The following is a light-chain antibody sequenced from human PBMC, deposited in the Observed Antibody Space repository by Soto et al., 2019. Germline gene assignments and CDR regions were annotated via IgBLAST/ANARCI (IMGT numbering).Light chain of an antibody. CDR3: QQRSKWPQT. Sequence: EIVLTQSPATLSLSPGERATLSCRASQSVSSYLAWYQQKPGQAPRLLIYDASNRATGITARFSGSGSGTDFTLTISSLEPEDFAVYYCQQRSKWPQTFGQGTKLELK. V-gene: IGKV3-11*01. CDR1: QSVSSY. CDR2: DAS. J-gene: IGKJ2*01.